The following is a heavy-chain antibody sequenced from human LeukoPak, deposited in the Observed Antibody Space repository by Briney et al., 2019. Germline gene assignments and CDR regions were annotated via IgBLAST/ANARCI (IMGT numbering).Heavy chain of an antibody. CDR3: ARAAGDTYGYRYYFDS. CDR2: INPNGDST. V-gene: IGHV1-46*01. D-gene: IGHD5-18*01. CDR1: GYTFTSYY. Sequence: GASVKVSCEASGYTFTSYYIHWVRQAPGQGLEWMGLINPNGDSTDYAQKFQGRVTMTRDTSTSTVYMELSSLRSEDAAVYYCARAAGDTYGYRYYFDSWGQGTLVTVSS. J-gene: IGHJ4*02.